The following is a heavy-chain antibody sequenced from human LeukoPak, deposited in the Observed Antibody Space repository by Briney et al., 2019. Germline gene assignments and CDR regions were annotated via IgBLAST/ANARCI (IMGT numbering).Heavy chain of an antibody. CDR3: AKEGSSGWYGNY. CDR1: GFTFSSYG. V-gene: IGHV3-30*18. J-gene: IGHJ4*02. D-gene: IGHD6-19*01. CDR2: ISDDGNTE. Sequence: GGSLRLSCAASGFTFSSYGMHWVRQGPGKGLERVALISDDGNTEFYADSVKGRFTISRDNSKNTLYLQMNSLRPEDTAVYYCAKEGSSGWYGNYWGQGTLVTVSS.